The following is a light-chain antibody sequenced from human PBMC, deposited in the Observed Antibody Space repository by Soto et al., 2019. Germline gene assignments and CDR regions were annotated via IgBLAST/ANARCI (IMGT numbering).Light chain of an antibody. CDR1: QTVGSDY. J-gene: IGKJ1*01. V-gene: IGKV3-20*01. CDR2: GTS. Sequence: EIVLTQSPGTLSLSPGESANLSCRASQTVGSDYLAWYQQRPGQAPRLLIYGTSSRATGIPDRFSGSGSGTDFTLTISRLGPEDFAVYYCQQYRTSTQTFGQGTKVEIK. CDR3: QQYRTSTQT.